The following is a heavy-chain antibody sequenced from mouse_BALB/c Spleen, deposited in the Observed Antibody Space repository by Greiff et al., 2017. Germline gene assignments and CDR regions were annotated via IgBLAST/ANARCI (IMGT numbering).Heavy chain of an antibody. J-gene: IGHJ3*01. CDR2: INTSSGYT. CDR3: ARTGNGAWFAY. V-gene: IGHV1-4*02. Sequence: QVQLQQSAAELARPGASVKMSCKASGYTFTSYTMHWVKQRPGQGLEWIGYINTSSGYTEYNQKFKDKTTLTADKSSSTAYMQLSSLTSEDSAVYYCARTGNGAWFAYWGQGTLVTVSA. CDR1: GYTFTSYT. D-gene: IGHD2-1*01.